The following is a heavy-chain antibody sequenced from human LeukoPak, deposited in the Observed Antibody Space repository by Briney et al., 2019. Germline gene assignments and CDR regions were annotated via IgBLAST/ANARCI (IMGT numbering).Heavy chain of an antibody. D-gene: IGHD5-18*01. CDR2: IRFDGTSE. Sequence: GGSLRLSCAASGFTFSNFGMHWVRQTPGKGLEWVAFIRFDGTSEFYADSVKARFTISRDNSKNTLYLQMNSLRAADTAVYYCESHNYGKAYFDYWGQGSLVTVSS. J-gene: IGHJ4*02. V-gene: IGHV3-30*02. CDR3: ESHNYGKAYFDY. CDR1: GFTFSNFG.